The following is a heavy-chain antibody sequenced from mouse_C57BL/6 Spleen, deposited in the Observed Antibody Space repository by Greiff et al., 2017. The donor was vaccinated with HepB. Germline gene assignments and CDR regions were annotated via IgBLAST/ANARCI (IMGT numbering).Heavy chain of an antibody. CDR2: IDPSDSYT. Sequence: QVQLQQPGAELVMPGASVKLSCKASGYTFTSYWMHWVKQRPGQGLEWIGEIDPSDSYTNYNQKFKGKSTLTVDKSSSTAYMQLSSLTSEDSAVYYCARRNWAHYYAMDYWGQGTSVTVSS. CDR3: ARRNWAHYYAMDY. D-gene: IGHD4-1*01. V-gene: IGHV1-69*01. J-gene: IGHJ4*01. CDR1: GYTFTSYW.